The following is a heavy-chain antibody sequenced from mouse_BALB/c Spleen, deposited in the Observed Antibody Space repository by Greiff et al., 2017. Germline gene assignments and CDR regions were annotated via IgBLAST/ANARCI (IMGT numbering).Heavy chain of an antibody. V-gene: IGHV1S135*01. CDR2: IDPYNGGT. CDR3: ARDPDGDYAHDYAMDY. Sequence: VQLQQSGPELVKPGASVKVSCKASGYALTSYNMYWVKQSHGKSLEWIGYIDPYNGGTSYNQKFKGKATLTVDKSSSTAYMHLNSLTSEDSAVYYCARDPDGDYAHDYAMDYWGQGTSVTVSS. D-gene: IGHD2-13*01. CDR1: GYALTSYN. J-gene: IGHJ4*01.